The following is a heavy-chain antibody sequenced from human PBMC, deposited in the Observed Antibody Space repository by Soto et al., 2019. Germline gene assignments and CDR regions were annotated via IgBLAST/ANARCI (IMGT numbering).Heavy chain of an antibody. Sequence: QVQLQESGPGLVKPSGTLSLTCAVSGASVSSPYYWCWVRQPPGKGLEWIGEVFHTGTTSYNPSHRSRGTISMDNADNPFSLGLSSVTAADTAVYYCARSAGWYAVHSWGPGTLVIVSS. CDR3: ARSAGWYAVHS. V-gene: IGHV4-4*02. CDR1: GASVSSPYY. CDR2: VFHTGTT. D-gene: IGHD6-19*01. J-gene: IGHJ4*02.